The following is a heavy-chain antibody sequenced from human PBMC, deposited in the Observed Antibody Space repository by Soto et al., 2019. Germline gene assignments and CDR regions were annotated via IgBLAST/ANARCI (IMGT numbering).Heavy chain of an antibody. J-gene: IGHJ3*02. D-gene: IGHD1-26*01. V-gene: IGHV4-34*01. CDR2: INHSGST. CDR1: GGSFSGYY. Sequence: SETLSLTCAVYGGSFSGYYWSWIRQPPGKGLEWIGEINHSGSTNYNPSLKSRVTISVDTSKNQFSLKLSSVTAADTAVYYCARGLGAASVHDAFDIWGQGTMVTVSS. CDR3: ARGLGAASVHDAFDI.